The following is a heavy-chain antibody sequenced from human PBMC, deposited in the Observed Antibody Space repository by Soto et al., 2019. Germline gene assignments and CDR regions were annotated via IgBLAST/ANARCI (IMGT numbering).Heavy chain of an antibody. CDR2: IFASGDNT. Sequence: EVQVLESGGGLVQPGGSLRLSCAASGVRFSDYAMTWVRQVPGRGLEWVSSIFASGDNTQYADSVKGRFTISRENSRDTLYLQMNSLRVDDTAVYYCARDTNGDYVGAFDIWGQGTMVTVSS. CDR1: GVRFSDYA. J-gene: IGHJ3*02. V-gene: IGHV3-23*01. D-gene: IGHD4-17*01. CDR3: ARDTNGDYVGAFDI.